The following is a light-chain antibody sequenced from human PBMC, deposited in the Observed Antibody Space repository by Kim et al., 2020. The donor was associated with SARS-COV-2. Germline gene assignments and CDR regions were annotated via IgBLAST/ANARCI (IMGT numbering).Light chain of an antibody. CDR1: QSISRW. CDR2: EAS. CDR3: QMSNGYHT. V-gene: IGKV1-5*03. J-gene: IGKJ2*01. Sequence: DIQMTQSPSTLSASVGDRVTITCRASQSISRWLAWCQQKPRKAPKLLIYEASTLESGVTSRFSGSTSGTEFTLTISSLQPDDFATYSRQMSNGYHTCGEGTKLE.